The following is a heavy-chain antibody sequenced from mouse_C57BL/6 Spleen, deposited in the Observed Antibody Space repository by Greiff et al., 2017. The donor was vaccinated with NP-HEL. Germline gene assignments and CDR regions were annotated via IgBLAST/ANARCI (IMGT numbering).Heavy chain of an antibody. CDR3: ARGLYYGSPNWYFDV. CDR1: GYSITSGYY. J-gene: IGHJ1*03. CDR2: ISYDGSN. D-gene: IGHD1-1*01. Sequence: DVKLQESGPGLVKPSQSLSLTCSVTGYSITSGYYWNWIRQFPGNKLEWMGYISYDGSNNYNPSLKNRISITRDTSKNQFFLKLNSVTTEDTATYYCARGLYYGSPNWYFDVWGTGTTVTVSS. V-gene: IGHV3-6*01.